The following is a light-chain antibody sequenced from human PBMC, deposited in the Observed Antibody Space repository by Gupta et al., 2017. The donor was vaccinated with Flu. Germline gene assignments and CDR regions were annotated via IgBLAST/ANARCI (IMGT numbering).Light chain of an antibody. Sequence: VTLGKPASISCRSSQGLVYSDGNTYLHWFQQRPGQSPRRLIYKGSYRDSGVPDRFSGSGSGTDFTLKISRVEAEDVGIYSCMQCEHWPWAFGQGTXVEIK. CDR3: MQCEHWPWA. J-gene: IGKJ1*01. V-gene: IGKV2-30*01. CDR1: QGLVYSDGNTY. CDR2: KGS.